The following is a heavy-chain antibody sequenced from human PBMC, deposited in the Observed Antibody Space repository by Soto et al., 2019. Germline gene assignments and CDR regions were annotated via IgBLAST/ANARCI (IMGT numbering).Heavy chain of an antibody. Sequence: SDTLSLTCTVSGGSISSGDYYWSWIRQPPGKGLEWIGYIYYSGSTSYSPSLKSRVAISLDTSKNQFSPSLSSVTAADTAVYYCARGRGYSYGLDPWGEGTLVTVS. J-gene: IGHJ5*02. V-gene: IGHV4-30-4*02. CDR2: IYYSGST. CDR3: ARGRGYSYGLDP. CDR1: GGSISSGDYY. D-gene: IGHD5-18*01.